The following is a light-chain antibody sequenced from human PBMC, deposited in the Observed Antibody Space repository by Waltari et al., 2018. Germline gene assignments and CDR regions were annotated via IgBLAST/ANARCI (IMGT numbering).Light chain of an antibody. CDR3: SAYTSSSTWV. J-gene: IGLJ3*02. Sequence: SALTQPPSVSGSPGQSITIPSTETSSDVGGYNDITWYKQHPGKAPKLMIFDVSKRPSGVSYRFSGSKSGNTASLTISGLQAEDEADYYCSAYTSSSTWVFGGGTKLTVL. CDR2: DVS. CDR1: SSDVGGYND. V-gene: IGLV2-14*03.